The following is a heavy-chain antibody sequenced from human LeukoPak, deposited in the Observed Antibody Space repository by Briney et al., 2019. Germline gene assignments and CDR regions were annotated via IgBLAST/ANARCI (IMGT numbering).Heavy chain of an antibody. V-gene: IGHV1-2*04. Sequence: GASVKVSCKASGYTFTGYYMHWVRQAPGQGLEWMGWINPNSGGTNYAQKFQGWVTMTRDTSISTAYMELSRLRSDDTAVYYCAIAVGATSSWFDYWGQGTLVTVSS. CDR3: AIAVGATSSWFDY. CDR1: GYTFTGYY. D-gene: IGHD1-26*01. J-gene: IGHJ4*02. CDR2: INPNSGGT.